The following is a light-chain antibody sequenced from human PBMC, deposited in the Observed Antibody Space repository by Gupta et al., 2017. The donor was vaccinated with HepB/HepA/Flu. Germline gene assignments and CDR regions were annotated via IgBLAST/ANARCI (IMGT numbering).Light chain of an antibody. CDR3: QHYSNWPPWT. J-gene: IGKJ1*01. CDR1: QSVSSN. V-gene: IGKV3-15*01. Sequence: EIVMTQSPATLYVSPGERATLSCRASQSVSSNLAWYQQKPGQAPRLLIYGASTRFTGTPARFSGSGSGTEFTLTISSLQSEDFATYYCQHYSNWPPWTFGQGTKVEIK. CDR2: GAS.